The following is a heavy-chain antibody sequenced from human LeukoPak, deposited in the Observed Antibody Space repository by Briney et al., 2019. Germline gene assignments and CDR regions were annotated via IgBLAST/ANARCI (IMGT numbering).Heavy chain of an antibody. D-gene: IGHD3-10*01. CDR3: ARVRYYGSGSYYRFDY. V-gene: IGHV4-34*01. J-gene: IGHJ4*02. CDR1: GGSFSGYY. Sequence: PSETLSLTCAVYGGSFSGYYWSWIRQPPGKGLEWIGEINHSGSTNYNPSLKSRVTISVDTSKNQFSLKLSSVTAGDTAVYYCARVRYYGSGSYYRFDYWGQGTLVTVSS. CDR2: INHSGST.